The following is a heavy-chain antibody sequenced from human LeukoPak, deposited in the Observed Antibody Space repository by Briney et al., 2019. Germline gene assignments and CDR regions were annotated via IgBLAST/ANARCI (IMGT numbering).Heavy chain of an antibody. Sequence: ASVKVSCKASGGTFSSYAISWVRQAPGQGLEWMGGFDPEDGETIYAQKFQGRVTMTEDTSTDTAYMELSSLRSEDTAVYYCATADRLAVLRFLEWFPFDYWGQGTLVTVSS. V-gene: IGHV1-24*01. CDR2: FDPEDGET. J-gene: IGHJ4*02. CDR1: GGTFSSYA. CDR3: ATADRLAVLRFLEWFPFDY. D-gene: IGHD3-3*01.